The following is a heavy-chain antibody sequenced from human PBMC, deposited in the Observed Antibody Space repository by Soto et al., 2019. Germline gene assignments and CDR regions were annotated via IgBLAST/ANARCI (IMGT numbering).Heavy chain of an antibody. V-gene: IGHV1-3*01. CDR3: ARTGMRQLVLWLGY. CDR2: INAGNGNT. CDR1: AYTFTSYA. D-gene: IGHD6-13*01. Sequence: SVKVSFKASAYTFTSYAMHWVRQAPGQRLEWMGWINAGNGNTKYSQKFQGRVTITRDTSASTAYMELSSLRSEDTAVYYCARTGMRQLVLWLGYWGQGTLVTVS. J-gene: IGHJ4*02.